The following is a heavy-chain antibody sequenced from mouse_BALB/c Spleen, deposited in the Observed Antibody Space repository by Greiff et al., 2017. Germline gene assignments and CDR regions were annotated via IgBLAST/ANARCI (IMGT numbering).Heavy chain of an antibody. Sequence: DLVKPGASVKLSCNASGYTFTSYWINWIKQRPGQGLEWIGRIAPGSGSTYYNEMFKGKATLTVDTSSSTAYIQLSSLSSEDSAVYFCARNGNYPWFAYWGQGTLVTVSA. V-gene: IGHV1S41*01. CDR3: ARNGNYPWFAY. CDR2: IAPGSGST. J-gene: IGHJ3*01. CDR1: GYTFTSYW. D-gene: IGHD2-1*01.